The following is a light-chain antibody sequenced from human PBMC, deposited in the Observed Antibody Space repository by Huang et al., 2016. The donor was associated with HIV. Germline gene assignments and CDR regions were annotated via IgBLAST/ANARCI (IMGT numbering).Light chain of an antibody. CDR2: GAS. CDR3: QQSYRTPQT. J-gene: IGKJ1*01. CDR1: QSVSSY. Sequence: DIQMTQSPSSLSASVGDRVTITCRASQSVSSYLNWFQQKPGKAPKLLIYGASSLQSAVPSRFSGSGSGTDFTLTISSLQPEDFAIYFCQQSYRTPQTFGQGTKVEIK. V-gene: IGKV1-39*01.